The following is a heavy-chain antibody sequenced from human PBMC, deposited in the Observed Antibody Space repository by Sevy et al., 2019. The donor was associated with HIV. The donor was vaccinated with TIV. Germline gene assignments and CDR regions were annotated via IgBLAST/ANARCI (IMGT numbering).Heavy chain of an antibody. V-gene: IGHV3-30*02. CDR1: GFTFSSYG. J-gene: IGHJ4*02. CDR3: AKEPRLTIFGAVIGFDY. CDR2: IRYDGSNK. Sequence: GGSLRLSCAASGFTFSSYGMHWVRQAPGKGLEWVAFIRYDGSNKYYADSVKGRFTISRDNSKNTLYLQMNSLRAEDTAVYYCAKEPRLTIFGAVIGFDYWGQGTLVTVSS. D-gene: IGHD3-3*01.